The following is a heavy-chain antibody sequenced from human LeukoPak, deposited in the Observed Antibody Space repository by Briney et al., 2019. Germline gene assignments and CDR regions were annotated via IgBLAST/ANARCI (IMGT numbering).Heavy chain of an antibody. J-gene: IGHJ4*02. D-gene: IGHD3-22*01. CDR1: GGSFSGYY. V-gene: IGHV4-34*01. CDR3: ARGLITFRTGYYYDSSGYYGYFDY. Sequence: SETLSLTCAVYGGSFSGYYWSWIRQPPGKGLEWIGEINHSGSTNYNPSLKSRVTISVDTSKNQFSLKLSSVTAADTAVYYCARGLITFRTGYYYDSSGYYGYFDYWGQGTLVTVSS. CDR2: INHSGST.